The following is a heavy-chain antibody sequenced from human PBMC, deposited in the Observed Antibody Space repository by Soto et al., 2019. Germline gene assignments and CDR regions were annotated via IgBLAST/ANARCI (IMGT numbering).Heavy chain of an antibody. CDR2: ICYDGSNK. D-gene: IGHD1-7*01. CDR1: GFTISTHG. J-gene: IGHJ4*02. V-gene: IGHV3-33*03. Sequence: QAQLVESGGGVVQPGTSLRLSCAASGFTISTHGMHWVRQAPGKGLEWLANICYDGSNKFYAESVKGRFSISKDNSKNTLYLQMISLRAEDTAVYYCAAATTWNFHFPYWGQGTQVTVSS. CDR3: AAATTWNFHFPY.